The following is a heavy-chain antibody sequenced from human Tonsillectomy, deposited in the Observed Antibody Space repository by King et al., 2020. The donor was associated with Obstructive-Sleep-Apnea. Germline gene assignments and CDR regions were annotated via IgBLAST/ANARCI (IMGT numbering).Heavy chain of an antibody. CDR2: ISWNSGSI. D-gene: IGHD6-19*01. V-gene: IGHV3-9*01. Sequence: VQLVESGGGLVQPGRSLRLSCAASGFTLDDYAMHWVRQAPGKGLEWGSGISWNSGSIGDADSVKGRFTISRDNAKNSLYLQMNSLRAEDTALYYCAKDIRAVAGGYFDYWGQGTLVTVSS. J-gene: IGHJ4*02. CDR3: AKDIRAVAGGYFDY. CDR1: GFTLDDYA.